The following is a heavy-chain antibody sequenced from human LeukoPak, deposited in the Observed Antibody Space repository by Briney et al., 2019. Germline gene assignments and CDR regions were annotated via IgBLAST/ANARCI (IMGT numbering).Heavy chain of an antibody. CDR2: ISYGDGTA. J-gene: IGHJ4*02. V-gene: IGHV3-23*01. CDR1: GFTFRNYA. CDR3: AKDRGYTGYDSGGIEF. D-gene: IGHD5-12*01. Sequence: GGSLRLFCAASGFTFRNYAMNWVRQSPGKGLEWVACISYGDGTAFYAGSVKGRFIVSSDNSRSTLYLQMASLRAEDTAIYYCAKDRGYTGYDSGGIEFWGQGTLVTVSS.